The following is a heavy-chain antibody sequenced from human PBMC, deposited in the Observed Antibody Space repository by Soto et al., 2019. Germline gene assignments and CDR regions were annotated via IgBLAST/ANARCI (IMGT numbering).Heavy chain of an antibody. D-gene: IGHD3-10*01. J-gene: IGHJ4*02. CDR2: IIPIFGTA. CDR3: ARFYYYYGSGMLDY. Sequence: SVKVSCKASGGTFSSYAISWVRQAPGQGLEWMGGIIPIFGTANYAQKFQGRVTITADESTSTAYMELSSLRSEDTAVYYCARFYYYYGSGMLDYWGQGTLVTVSS. CDR1: GGTFSSYA. V-gene: IGHV1-69*13.